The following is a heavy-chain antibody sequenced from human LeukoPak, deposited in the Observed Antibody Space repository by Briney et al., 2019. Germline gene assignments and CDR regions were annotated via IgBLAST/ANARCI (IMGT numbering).Heavy chain of an antibody. D-gene: IGHD6-13*01. CDR3: AREGGIAAAVLYYFDY. CDR1: GGSFSGYY. CDR2: INHSGST. J-gene: IGHJ4*02. Sequence: SETLSLTCAVYGGSFSGYYWSWIRQPPGKGREWIGEINHSGSTNYNPSLKSRVTISVDTSKNQFSLKLSSVTAADTAVYYCAREGGIAAAVLYYFDYWGQGTLVTVSS. V-gene: IGHV4-34*01.